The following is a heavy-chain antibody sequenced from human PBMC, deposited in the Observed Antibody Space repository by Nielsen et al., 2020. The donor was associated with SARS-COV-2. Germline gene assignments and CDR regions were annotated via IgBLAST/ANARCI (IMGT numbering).Heavy chain of an antibody. V-gene: IGHV3-9*01. CDR2: ITWNSGSI. Sequence: SLKISCAASGFTFDDYAMHWVRQVPGKGLEWVSGITWNSGSIGYADSVKGRFTISRDNAKNSLYLQMNSLRAEDTALYYCARDSVRYYDSSGYLFDYWGQGTLVTVSS. D-gene: IGHD3-22*01. J-gene: IGHJ4*02. CDR1: GFTFDDYA. CDR3: ARDSVRYYDSSGYLFDY.